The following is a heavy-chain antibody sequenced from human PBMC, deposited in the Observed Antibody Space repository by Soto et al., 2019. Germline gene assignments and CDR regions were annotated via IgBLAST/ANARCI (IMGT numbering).Heavy chain of an antibody. J-gene: IGHJ5*02. CDR3: ATTSGWYLGWFDP. CDR1: GGSFSGYY. Sequence: SETLSLTCAVYGGSFSGYYWSWIRQPPGKGLEWIGEINHSGSTNYNPSLKSRVTISVDTSKNQFSLKLSSVTAADTAVYYCATTSGWYLGWFDPWGQGTLVTVSS. V-gene: IGHV4-34*01. CDR2: INHSGST. D-gene: IGHD6-19*01.